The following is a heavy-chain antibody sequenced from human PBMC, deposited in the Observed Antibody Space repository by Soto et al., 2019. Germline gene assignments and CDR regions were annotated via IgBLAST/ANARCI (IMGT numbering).Heavy chain of an antibody. CDR2: TRNKANSYTT. D-gene: IGHD4-17*01. CDR3: ARELMTMVTYLHX. V-gene: IGHV3-72*01. J-gene: IGHJ4*02. CDR1: GFTSSDHY. Sequence: GSLRLSFAASGFTSSDHYMDWVRQAPGKGLEWVFSTRNKANSYTTEYAASVKGRFTISRDDSKNSLYLQMNSLKTEDTAVYYCARELMTMVTYLHXWGQGSPVPVSX.